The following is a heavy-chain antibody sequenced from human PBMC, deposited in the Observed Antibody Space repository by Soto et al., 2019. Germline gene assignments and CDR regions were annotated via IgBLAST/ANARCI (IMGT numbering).Heavy chain of an antibody. CDR3: ARESDRISDFDY. Sequence: EVQLVESGGGLVQPGGSLRLSCAASGFTFSNYEMNWVRQAPGKGLEWISYISISGSTIYQADSMKGRFTISRDNAKNSLYLQMNSLRAEDTAVYYCARESDRISDFDYWGQGTLVTVSS. D-gene: IGHD6-25*01. J-gene: IGHJ4*02. CDR1: GFTFSNYE. CDR2: ISISGSTI. V-gene: IGHV3-48*03.